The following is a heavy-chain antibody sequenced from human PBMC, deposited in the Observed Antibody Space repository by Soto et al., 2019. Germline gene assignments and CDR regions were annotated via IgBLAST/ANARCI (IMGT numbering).Heavy chain of an antibody. Sequence: GGSLRLSCAASGFTFSTYGMHWVRQAPGKGLEWVAVIWYDGSNKYYADSVKGRFTISRDNSKNTLYLQMNSLRAEDTAVYYCARDLDGMDVWGQGTTVTVSS. J-gene: IGHJ6*02. CDR3: ARDLDGMDV. V-gene: IGHV3-33*01. CDR1: GFTFSTYG. CDR2: IWYDGSNK.